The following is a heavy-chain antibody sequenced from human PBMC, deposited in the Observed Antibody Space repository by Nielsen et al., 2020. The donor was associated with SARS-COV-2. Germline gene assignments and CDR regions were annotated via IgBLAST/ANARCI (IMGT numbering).Heavy chain of an antibody. CDR1: GYTFTSYA. D-gene: IGHD7-27*01. V-gene: IGHV7-4-1*02. Sequence: ASVKVSCKASGYTFTSYAMNWVRQAPGQGLEWMGWINTNTGNPTYAQGFTGRFVFSLDTSVSTAYLQISSLKAEDTAVYYCARDNWGSGDYYYYGMDVWGQGTTVTVS. J-gene: IGHJ6*02. CDR3: ARDNWGSGDYYYYGMDV. CDR2: INTNTGNP.